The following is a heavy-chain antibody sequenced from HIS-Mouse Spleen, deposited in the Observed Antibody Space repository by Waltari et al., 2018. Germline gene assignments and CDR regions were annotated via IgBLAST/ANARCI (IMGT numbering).Heavy chain of an antibody. Sequence: QLQLQESGPGLVKPSETLSLTCTVSGASISSSSYYWGWIRQPPGKGLEWIGSIYSSGGTYNNRSLKSRVTIAVDTSKNQFSLKLSSVTAADTGVYYCAREIPYSSSWYDWYFDLWGRGTLVTVSS. CDR1: GASISSSSYY. D-gene: IGHD6-13*01. CDR3: AREIPYSSSWYDWYFDL. J-gene: IGHJ2*01. V-gene: IGHV4-39*07. CDR2: IYSSGGT.